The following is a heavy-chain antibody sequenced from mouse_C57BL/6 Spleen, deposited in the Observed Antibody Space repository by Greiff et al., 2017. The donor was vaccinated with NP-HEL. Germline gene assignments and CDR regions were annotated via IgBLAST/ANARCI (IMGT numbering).Heavy chain of an antibody. J-gene: IGHJ3*01. D-gene: IGHD2-5*01. Sequence: EVQRVESGGGLVKPGGSLKLSCAASGFTFSSYTMSWVRQTPEKRLEWVATISGGGGNTYYPDSVKGRFTISRDNANNTLYLQMSSLRSEDTALYYCARGWYSNPWFAYWGQGTLVTVSA. CDR3: ARGWYSNPWFAY. V-gene: IGHV5-9*01. CDR1: GFTFSSYT. CDR2: ISGGGGNT.